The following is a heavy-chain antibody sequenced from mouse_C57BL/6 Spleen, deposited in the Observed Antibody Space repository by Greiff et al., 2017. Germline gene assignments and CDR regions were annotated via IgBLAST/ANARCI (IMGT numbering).Heavy chain of an antibody. V-gene: IGHV5-6*02. J-gene: IGHJ2*01. CDR1: GFTFSSYG. D-gene: IGHD1-2*01. Sequence: EVKLVESGGDLVKPGGSLKLSCAASGFTFSSYGMSWVRQTPDKRLEWVATISSGGSYTYYPDSVKGRFTIFRDNAKNTLYLQMSSLKSEDTAMYYCARDYGDYWGQGTTLTVSS. CDR2: ISSGGSYT. CDR3: ARDYGDY.